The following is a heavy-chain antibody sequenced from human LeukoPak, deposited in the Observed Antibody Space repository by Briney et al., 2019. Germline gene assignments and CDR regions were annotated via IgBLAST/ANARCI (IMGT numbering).Heavy chain of an antibody. D-gene: IGHD3-3*01. CDR1: GYTLTELS. J-gene: IGHJ5*02. V-gene: IGHV1-18*01. CDR2: ISAYNGNT. Sequence: ASVKVSCKVSGYTLTELSMHWVRQAPGQGLEWMGWISAYNGNTNYAQKLQGRVTMTTDTSTSTAYMELRSLRSDDTAVYYCARDQKTYYDFWSGYYSWFDPWGQGTLVTVSS. CDR3: ARDQKTYYDFWSGYYSWFDP.